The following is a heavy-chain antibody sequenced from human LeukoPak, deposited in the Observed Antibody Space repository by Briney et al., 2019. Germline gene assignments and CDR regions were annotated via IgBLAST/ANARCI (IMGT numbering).Heavy chain of an antibody. J-gene: IGHJ4*02. Sequence: PGGSLRLSCAASGFTLGTYLMTWVRQATATGLGWVAHIGPDGTRKNYGDSVKGRFTISRDNVRNSLYLQMDSMRAEDTAVYYCAREDGKFDYWGQGALVTVSS. CDR2: IGPDGTRK. CDR1: GFTLGTYL. CDR3: AREDGKFDY. V-gene: IGHV3-7*01.